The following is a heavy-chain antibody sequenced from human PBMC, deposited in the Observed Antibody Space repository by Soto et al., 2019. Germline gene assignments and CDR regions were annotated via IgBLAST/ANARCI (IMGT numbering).Heavy chain of an antibody. CDR2: IYYSGST. V-gene: IGHV4-59*11. Sequence: SETLSLTCTVSGGSISSHSWSWIRQPPGKGLEWIGYIYYSGSTDYNPSLKRRVTISVDTSKNQFSLKLSSVTAADTAVYYCARVYGDYVYAFDIWGQGTLVTVSS. J-gene: IGHJ3*02. CDR1: GGSISSHS. CDR3: ARVYGDYVYAFDI. D-gene: IGHD4-17*01.